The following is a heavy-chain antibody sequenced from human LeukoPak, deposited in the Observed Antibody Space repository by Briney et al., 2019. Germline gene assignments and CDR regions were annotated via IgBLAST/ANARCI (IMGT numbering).Heavy chain of an antibody. CDR2: ISGSGGST. V-gene: IGHV3-23*01. CDR3: ARDPRFYYYDSSGYYHYYYYGMDV. CDR1: GFTLSSNA. D-gene: IGHD3-22*01. Sequence: PGGSLRLSCAASGFTLSSNAMTWVRQARGKGLEWVSAISGSGGSTYYADSVKGRFTISRDNSKNTRYLQMNSLRAEDTALYHCARDPRFYYYDSSGYYHYYYYGMDVWGQGTTVTVSS. J-gene: IGHJ6*02.